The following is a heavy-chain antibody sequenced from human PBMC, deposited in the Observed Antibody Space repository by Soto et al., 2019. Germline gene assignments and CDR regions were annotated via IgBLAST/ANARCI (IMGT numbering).Heavy chain of an antibody. J-gene: IGHJ6*02. CDR3: AKGDTAMATYYYGMDV. CDR1: GFTFSSYA. CDR2: ISGSGGST. V-gene: IGHV3-23*01. D-gene: IGHD5-18*01. Sequence: GGSLRLSCAASGFTFSSYAMHWVRQAPGKGLEWVAVISGSGGSTYYADSVKGRFTISRDNSKNTLYLQMNSLRAEDTAVYYCAKGDTAMATYYYGMDVWGQGTTVTVSS.